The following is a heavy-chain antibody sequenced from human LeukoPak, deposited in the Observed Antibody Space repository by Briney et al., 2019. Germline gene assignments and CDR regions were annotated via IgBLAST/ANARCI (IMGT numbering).Heavy chain of an antibody. V-gene: IGHV3-74*01. J-gene: IGHJ4*02. CDR1: GFSFSSYW. CDR2: IHSDGIGT. Sequence: PRGSLRLSCATSGFSFSSYWMHWIRQAPGKGLVWVSRIHSDGIGTSYADSVRGRFIISRDNAKNTLYLQMNSLRAEDTAVYYCARDQGSFDYWGQGTLVTVSS. CDR3: ARDQGSFDY.